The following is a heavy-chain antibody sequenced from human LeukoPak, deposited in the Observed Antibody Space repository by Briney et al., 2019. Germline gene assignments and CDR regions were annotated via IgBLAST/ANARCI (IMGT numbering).Heavy chain of an antibody. Sequence: SVKLCCKPFGAIFTPYAISSGRRSPGQRLRWRGGIIPVVGTANYAQKFQGRVTITTDESTSTAYMERSSLGSEDTAVYYCARVAFFNNWNYGWWFDPWGQGTLVTVSS. V-gene: IGHV1-69*05. CDR1: GAIFTPYA. CDR3: ARVAFFNNWNYGWWFDP. D-gene: IGHD1-7*01. CDR2: IIPVVGTA. J-gene: IGHJ5*02.